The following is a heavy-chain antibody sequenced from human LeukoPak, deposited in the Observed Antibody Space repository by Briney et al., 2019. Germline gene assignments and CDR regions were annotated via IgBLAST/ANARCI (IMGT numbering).Heavy chain of an antibody. CDR3: AKDGLGEEGYFDY. Sequence: PGRSLRLSCAASGFTFDDYAMHWVRQAPGKGLEWVSGISWNSGSIGYADSVKGRFTISRDNAKNSLYLQMNSLRAEDMALYYGAKDGLGEEGYFDYWGQGTLVTVSS. CDR2: ISWNSGSI. V-gene: IGHV3-9*03. CDR1: GFTFDDYA. J-gene: IGHJ4*02. D-gene: IGHD3-16*01.